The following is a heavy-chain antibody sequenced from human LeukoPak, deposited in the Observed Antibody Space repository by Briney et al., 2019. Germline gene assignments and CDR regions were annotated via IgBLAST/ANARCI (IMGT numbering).Heavy chain of an antibody. V-gene: IGHV3-48*03. Sequence: GGSLRLSCAASGFTFSSYEMNWVRQAPGKGLEWVSYISSSGSTIYYADSVKGRFTISRDNAKNSLYLQMNSLRAEDTAVYYCAREGGNSGAFDIWGQGTMVTVSS. J-gene: IGHJ3*02. CDR2: ISSSGSTI. D-gene: IGHD4-23*01. CDR3: AREGGNSGAFDI. CDR1: GFTFSSYE.